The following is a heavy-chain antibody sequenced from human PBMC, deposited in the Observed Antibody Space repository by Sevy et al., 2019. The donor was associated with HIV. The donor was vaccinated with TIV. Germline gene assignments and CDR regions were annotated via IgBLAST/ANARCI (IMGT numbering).Heavy chain of an antibody. V-gene: IGHV3-48*01. J-gene: IGHJ3*02. Sequence: GGSLRLSCAASGFTFSSYSMNWVRQAPGKGLEWVSYISSSSTIYYADSVKGRFTISRDNAKNSLYLRMNSLRAEDTAVYYCARDGGVYCSSTSCYPLDAFDIWGQGTMVTVSS. D-gene: IGHD2-2*01. CDR3: ARDGGVYCSSTSCYPLDAFDI. CDR2: ISSSSTI. CDR1: GFTFSSYS.